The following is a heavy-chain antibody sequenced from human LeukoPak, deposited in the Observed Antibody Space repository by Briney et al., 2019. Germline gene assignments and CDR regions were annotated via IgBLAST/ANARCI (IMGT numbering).Heavy chain of an antibody. CDR3: ARAHHCSSTSCSQGAFDP. CDR1: GGTFSSYA. Sequence: ASVKVSCKAPGGTFSSYAISWVRQAPGQGLEWMGGIIPIFGTANYGQKFQGRVTITTDESTSTAYMELSSLRSEDTAVYYCARAHHCSSTSCSQGAFDPWGQGTLVTVSS. CDR2: IIPIFGTA. V-gene: IGHV1-69*05. D-gene: IGHD2-2*01. J-gene: IGHJ5*02.